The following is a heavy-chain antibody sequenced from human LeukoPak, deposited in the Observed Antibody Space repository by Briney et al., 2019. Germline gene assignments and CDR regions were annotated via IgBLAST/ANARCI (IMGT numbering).Heavy chain of an antibody. Sequence: GASVKVSCKASGGTFISYPISWVRQAPGQGLEWMGGIIPIFGTANYAQKFQGRVTITADKSTSTAYIELSSLRSEDTAVYYCARAVGSGWVIGQYYFDYWGQGTLVTVSS. CDR2: IIPIFGTA. CDR3: ARAVGSGWVIGQYYFDY. CDR1: GGTFISYP. D-gene: IGHD6-19*01. V-gene: IGHV1-69*06. J-gene: IGHJ4*02.